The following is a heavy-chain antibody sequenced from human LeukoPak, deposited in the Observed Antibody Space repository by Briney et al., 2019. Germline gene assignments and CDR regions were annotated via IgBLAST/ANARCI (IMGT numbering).Heavy chain of an antibody. CDR1: GFTFSSFA. Sequence: GGSLRFSCAASGFTFSSFAMSWVRRAPGGGLDRVSTISGSSTSTYYADSVQGRFTVSRDNSKSTLFLQMNSLRAEDTAVYYCAKDLSMAVTGSPFDYWGQGTLVTVSS. V-gene: IGHV3-23*01. CDR3: AKDLSMAVTGSPFDY. D-gene: IGHD6-19*01. J-gene: IGHJ4*02. CDR2: ISGSSTST.